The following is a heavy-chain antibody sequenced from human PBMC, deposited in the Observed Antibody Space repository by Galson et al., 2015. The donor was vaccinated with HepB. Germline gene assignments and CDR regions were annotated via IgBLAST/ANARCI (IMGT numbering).Heavy chain of an antibody. Sequence: SVKVSCKASGGTFSSYAISWVRQAPGQGLEWMGGIIPIFGTANYAQKFQGRVTITADESTSTAYMELSSLRSEDTAVCYCARDRRDYYDSSGYYYWGYFDYWGQGTLVTVSS. V-gene: IGHV1-69*13. D-gene: IGHD3-22*01. J-gene: IGHJ4*02. CDR1: GGTFSSYA. CDR3: ARDRRDYYDSSGYYYWGYFDY. CDR2: IIPIFGTA.